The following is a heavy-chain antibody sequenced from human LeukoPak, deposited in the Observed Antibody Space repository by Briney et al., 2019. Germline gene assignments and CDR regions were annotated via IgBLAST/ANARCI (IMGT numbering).Heavy chain of an antibody. CDR1: GYTFTGYY. D-gene: IGHD6-19*01. CDR2: INPNSGGT. J-gene: IGHJ4*02. V-gene: IGHV1-2*02. Sequence: ASAKVSCKASGYTFTGYYMHWVRQAPGQGLEWMGWINPNSGGTNYAQKFQGRVTMTRDTSVSTAYMELSRLRSDDTAVYYCARELDGSGWSHFDYWGQGTLVTVSS. CDR3: ARELDGSGWSHFDY.